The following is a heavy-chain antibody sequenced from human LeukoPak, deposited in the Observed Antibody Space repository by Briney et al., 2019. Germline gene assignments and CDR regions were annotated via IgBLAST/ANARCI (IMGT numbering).Heavy chain of an antibody. D-gene: IGHD2-15*01. J-gene: IGHJ6*03. CDR3: ARDLAGYCSGGSCYTYYYYYYMDV. CDR2: ISSSSSYI. V-gene: IGHV3-21*01. CDR1: GFTFSSYS. Sequence: GGSLRLSCAVSGFTFSSYSMNWVRQAPGKGLEWVSSISSSSSYIYYADSVKGRFTISRDNAKNSLYLQMNSLRAEDTAVYYCARDLAGYCSGGSCYTYYYYYYMDVWGKGTTVTVSS.